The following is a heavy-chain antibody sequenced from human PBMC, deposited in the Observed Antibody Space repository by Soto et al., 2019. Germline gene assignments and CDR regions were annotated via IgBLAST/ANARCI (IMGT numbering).Heavy chain of an antibody. D-gene: IGHD6-19*01. J-gene: IGHJ6*02. CDR1: GFTFSSYA. CDR3: AKPSGWYYYYGMDV. V-gene: IGHV3-23*01. Sequence: PGGSLRLSCAASGFTFSSYAMSWVRQAPGKGLEWVSAISGSGGSTYYADSVKGRFTISRDNSKNTLYLQMNSLRAEDTAVYYLAKPSGWYYYYGMDVWGQGTTVTFS. CDR2: ISGSGGST.